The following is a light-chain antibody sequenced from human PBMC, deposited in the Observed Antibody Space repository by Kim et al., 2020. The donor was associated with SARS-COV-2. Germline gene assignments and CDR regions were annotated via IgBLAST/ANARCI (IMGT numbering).Light chain of an antibody. CDR1: SRDVGGYNL. J-gene: IGLJ2*01. V-gene: IGLV2-23*01. CDR2: EDT. Sequence: QSITISCTGTSRDVGGYNLVSWYQQHPGKAPRLMIYEDTKRPSGVSNRFSGSKSGNTASLTISGLQAEDEADYYCCSYAGSSTFVVFGGGTQLTVL. CDR3: CSYAGSSTFVV.